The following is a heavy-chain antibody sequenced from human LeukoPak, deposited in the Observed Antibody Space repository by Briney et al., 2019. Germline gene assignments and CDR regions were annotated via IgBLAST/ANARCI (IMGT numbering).Heavy chain of an antibody. CDR3: ARGIFAYYGSGTYPRGDY. CDR1: GFTFSAFW. V-gene: IGHV3-74*01. Sequence: GGSLRLSCAASGFTFSAFWMHWVRQAPGKGLVWVSRINSDGSSTDYADSVKGRFTISRGNAKNTLYLQMNSLRAEDTAVYYCARGIFAYYGSGTYPRGDYWGQGTLVTVSS. J-gene: IGHJ4*02. CDR2: INSDGSST. D-gene: IGHD3-10*01.